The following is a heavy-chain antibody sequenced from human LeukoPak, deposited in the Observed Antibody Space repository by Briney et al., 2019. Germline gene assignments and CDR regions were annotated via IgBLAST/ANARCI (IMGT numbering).Heavy chain of an antibody. CDR3: ARDSTFGSGTYYFDS. V-gene: IGHV4-30-2*01. Sequence: PSETLSLTCAVSGASVSSDDFSWRWFRQPPGKGLEWIGYIYHGGPIHYNPSLMGRVSISVDKSKNQFSLKLTSLTAADTAVYYCARDSTFGSGTYYFDSWGQGTLVSVSP. D-gene: IGHD3-10*01. J-gene: IGHJ4*02. CDR1: GASVSSDDFS. CDR2: IYHGGPI.